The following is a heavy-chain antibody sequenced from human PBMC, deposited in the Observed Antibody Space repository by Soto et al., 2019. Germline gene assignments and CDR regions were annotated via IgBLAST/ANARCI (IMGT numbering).Heavy chain of an antibody. CDR2: IWYDGSNK. Sequence: QVQLMESGGGVVQPGRSLRLSCAASGFTFSSYGMHWVRQAPGKGLEWVAVIWYDGSNKYYADSVKGRFTISRDNSKNTLYLQMNSLRAEDTAVYYCARDPIVGATSFDYWGQGTLVTVSS. CDR1: GFTFSSYG. CDR3: ARDPIVGATSFDY. J-gene: IGHJ4*02. V-gene: IGHV3-33*01. D-gene: IGHD1-26*01.